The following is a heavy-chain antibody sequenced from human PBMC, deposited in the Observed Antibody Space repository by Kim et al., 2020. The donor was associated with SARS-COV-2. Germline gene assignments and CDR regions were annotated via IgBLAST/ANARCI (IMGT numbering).Heavy chain of an antibody. CDR2: IYHRGST. Sequence: SETLSLTCTASGGFITSNFWAWIRQPPGKRLEWIGYIYHRGSTNYNPTLKSRVTISVDTSKNQFSLNLTSVTAADTAVYYCARETPNNWVDPWGQGTLVTVSS. V-gene: IGHV4-59*01. J-gene: IGHJ5*02. CDR3: ARETPNNWVDP. CDR1: GGFITSNF.